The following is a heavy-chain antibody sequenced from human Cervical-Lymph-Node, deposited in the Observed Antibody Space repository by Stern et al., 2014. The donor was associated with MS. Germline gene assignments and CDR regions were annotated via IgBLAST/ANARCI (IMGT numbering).Heavy chain of an antibody. CDR2: IKQDGSEK. J-gene: IGHJ3*02. Sequence: EVQLVESGGGLVQPGGSLRLSCAASGFTFSSYWMSWVRQAPGKGLEWVANIKQDGSEKYYVDSVKGRFTISRDNAKNSLYLQMNSLRAEDTAVYYCARDSPILSDAFDIWGQGTMVTVSS. V-gene: IGHV3-7*01. CDR1: GFTFSSYW. D-gene: IGHD3-10*01. CDR3: ARDSPILSDAFDI.